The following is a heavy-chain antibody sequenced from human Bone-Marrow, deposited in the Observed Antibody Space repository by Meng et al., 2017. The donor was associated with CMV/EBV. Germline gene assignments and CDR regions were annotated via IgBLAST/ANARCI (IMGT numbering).Heavy chain of an antibody. CDR3: ARDFPPHSIDCVTNYYYGMDV. V-gene: IGHV3-21*01. CDR1: GFTFSSYS. Sequence: ESLKISCSGSGFTFSSYSVNWVRQGPGKGLEWVASISCCSSYIYYADSVKGRFTISRDNAKKSLYLQMNSLRADDTAVYYCARDFPPHSIDCVTNYYYGMDVWGQGTTVTVSS. D-gene: IGHD3-3*01. J-gene: IGHJ6*02. CDR2: ISCCSSYI.